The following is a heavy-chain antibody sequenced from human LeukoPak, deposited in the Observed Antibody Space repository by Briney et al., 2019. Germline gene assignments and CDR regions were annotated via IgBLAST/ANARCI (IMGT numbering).Heavy chain of an antibody. V-gene: IGHV4-59*01. CDR2: IYYSGST. J-gene: IGHJ4*02. CDR3: ARGALDTKTRFDY. Sequence: SETLSLTCTVSGGSISSYYWSWIRQPPGKGLEWIGYIYYSGSTNYNPSLKSRVTISVDASKNLFSLRLSSLTAADTAVYYCARGALDTKTRFDYWGPGTLVTVSS. D-gene: IGHD5-18*01. CDR1: GGSISSYY.